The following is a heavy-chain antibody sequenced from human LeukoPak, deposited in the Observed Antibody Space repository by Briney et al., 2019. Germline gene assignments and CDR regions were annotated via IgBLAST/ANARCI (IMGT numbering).Heavy chain of an antibody. CDR3: ARDSAQKYCSSTSCLYYFDY. Sequence: PSETLSLTCTVSGGSISSGSYYWSWIRRPAGKGLEWIGRIYTSGSTNYNPSLKSRVTMSVDTSKNQFSLKLSSVTAADTAVYYCARDSAQKYCSSTSCLYYFDYWGQGTLVTVSS. J-gene: IGHJ4*02. D-gene: IGHD2-2*01. V-gene: IGHV4-61*02. CDR2: IYTSGST. CDR1: GGSISSGSYY.